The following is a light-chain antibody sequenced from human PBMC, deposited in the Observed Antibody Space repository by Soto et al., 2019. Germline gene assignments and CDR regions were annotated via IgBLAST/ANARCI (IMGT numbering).Light chain of an antibody. Sequence: QSVLTQPPSASGTPGQRVTISCSGSSSNIGSNTVNWYHHLPGTAPKILIYNNDQRPSGVPDRFSGSKSGTSASLAISGLQSEDEADYYCAAWDDSLNGPVFGGATKVTVL. J-gene: IGLJ3*02. CDR2: NND. CDR3: AAWDDSLNGPV. CDR1: SSNIGSNT. V-gene: IGLV1-44*01.